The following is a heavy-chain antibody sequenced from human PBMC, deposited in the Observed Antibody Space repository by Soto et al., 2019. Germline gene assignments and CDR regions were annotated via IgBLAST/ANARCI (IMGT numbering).Heavy chain of an antibody. CDR2: ISAYNGNT. V-gene: IGHV1-18*04. CDR1: GYTFTSYG. CDR3: AARIFLDAFDI. Sequence: ASVKVSCKASGYTFTSYGIILLRQAPGQGLEWMGWISAYNGNTNYAQKLQGRVTMTTDTSTSTAYMELRSLRSDDTAVYYCAARIFLDAFDIWGQGTMVTVSS. J-gene: IGHJ3*02. D-gene: IGHD2-15*01.